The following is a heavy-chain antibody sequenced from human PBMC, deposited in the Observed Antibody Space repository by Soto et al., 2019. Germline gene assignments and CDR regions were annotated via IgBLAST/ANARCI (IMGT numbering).Heavy chain of an antibody. Sequence: QLLESGPGLVKPSETLSLTCTVSGGSISSSSYYWGWIRQPPGKGLEWIGSIYYSGSTYYNPSLKSRVTISVDTSKNQFSLKLSSVTAADTAVYYCARPRGAAGTFDYWGQGTLVTVSS. D-gene: IGHD6-13*01. CDR3: ARPRGAAGTFDY. J-gene: IGHJ4*02. CDR1: GGSISSSSYY. V-gene: IGHV4-39*01. CDR2: IYYSGST.